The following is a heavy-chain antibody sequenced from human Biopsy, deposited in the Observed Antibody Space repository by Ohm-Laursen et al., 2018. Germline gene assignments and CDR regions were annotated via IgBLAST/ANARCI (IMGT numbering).Heavy chain of an antibody. Sequence: GTLSLTWTVSGGSFTGHYWSWIRQPPGKGLKWIGHISYTGYTSYNASLKSRVTISVDTSRNHFSLRLSSLTAADTAVYYCARGSNDFGGLYFPRWGQGTLLTVSP. J-gene: IGHJ4*02. V-gene: IGHV4-59*11. CDR1: GGSFTGHY. CDR2: ISYTGYT. CDR3: ARGSNDFGGLYFPR. D-gene: IGHD4-23*01.